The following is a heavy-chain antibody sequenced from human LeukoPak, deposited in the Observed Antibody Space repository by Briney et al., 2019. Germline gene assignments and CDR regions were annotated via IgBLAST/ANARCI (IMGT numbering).Heavy chain of an antibody. CDR2: INHNGNVN. CDR1: GFTFSSYW. D-gene: IGHD3-16*01. CDR3: ARGGGLDV. J-gene: IGHJ6*02. Sequence: GGSLRLSCAASGFTFSSYWMNWARQAPGKGPEWVASINHNGNVNYYMDSVKGRFTISRDNAKNSLYLQMSNLRAEDTAVYFCARGGGLDVWGQGATVTVSS. V-gene: IGHV3-7*03.